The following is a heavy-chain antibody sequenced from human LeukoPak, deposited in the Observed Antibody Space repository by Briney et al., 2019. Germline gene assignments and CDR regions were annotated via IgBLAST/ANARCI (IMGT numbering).Heavy chain of an antibody. D-gene: IGHD6-13*01. CDR2: IQQDGSEK. V-gene: IGHV3-7*04. J-gene: IGHJ4*02. Sequence: GGSLRLSCAASGFTFSSYWMNWVRQAPGKGLEWVANIQQDGSEKFYVDSVKGRFTISRDNAKNSLYLQMNSLRAEDTAVYYCARARGSSSWFSSDYWGQGTLLTVSS. CDR3: ARARGSSSWFSSDY. CDR1: GFTFSSYW.